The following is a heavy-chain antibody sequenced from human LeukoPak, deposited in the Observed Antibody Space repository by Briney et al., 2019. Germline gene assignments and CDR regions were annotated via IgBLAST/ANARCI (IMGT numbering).Heavy chain of an antibody. CDR2: ISWNSGTI. J-gene: IGHJ4*02. D-gene: IGHD5-18*01. Sequence: PGGSLRLSCAASGFTFDDYAMHWVRQAPGKGLEWVSGISWNSGTIVYGDSVKGRFTISRDNAKNSLYLQMNSLSSEDTALYYCAREGGGYSYGYGYRGQGTLVTVSS. V-gene: IGHV3-9*01. CDR3: AREGGGYSYGYGY. CDR1: GFTFDDYA.